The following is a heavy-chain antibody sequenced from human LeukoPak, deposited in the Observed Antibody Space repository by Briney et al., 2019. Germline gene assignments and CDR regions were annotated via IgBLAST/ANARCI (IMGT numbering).Heavy chain of an antibody. CDR1: GCSFSSSRYY. Sequence: PSETLSLTCTASGCSFSSSRYYWGWIRQPPGKGLEWIGSIYYSGSTYYNPSLKSRVTISVDTSKNQFSLKLSPVTAADKAVYYCSGEEGQKWLVNYWGQGTLVTVSS. D-gene: IGHD6-19*01. CDR2: IYYSGST. J-gene: IGHJ4*02. V-gene: IGHV4-39*02. CDR3: SGEEGQKWLVNY.